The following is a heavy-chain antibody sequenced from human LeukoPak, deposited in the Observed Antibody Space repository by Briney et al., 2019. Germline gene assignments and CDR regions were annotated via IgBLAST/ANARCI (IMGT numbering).Heavy chain of an antibody. CDR2: ISSSSSTI. Sequence: GGSLRLSCAASGFTFSSYSMNWVRQAPGKGLEWVSYISSSSSTIYYADSVKGRFTISRDNAKNSLYLQMNSLRAEDTAVYYCASLLGSDYWGQGTLVTVSS. CDR3: ASLLGSDY. J-gene: IGHJ4*02. V-gene: IGHV3-48*01. CDR1: GFTFSSYS.